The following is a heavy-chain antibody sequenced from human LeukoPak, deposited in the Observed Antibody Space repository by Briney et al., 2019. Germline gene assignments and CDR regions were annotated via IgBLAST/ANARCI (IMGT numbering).Heavy chain of an antibody. CDR3: ARVHGSGNYYGMDV. CDR1: GFTFGSYW. CDR2: INSDGSST. J-gene: IGHJ6*02. D-gene: IGHD3-10*01. V-gene: IGHV3-74*01. Sequence: GGSLRLSCAASGFTFGSYWMHWVRQAPGKGLVWVSRINSDGSSTSYADSVKGRFTISRDNAKNTLYLQMNSLRAEDTAVYYCARVHGSGNYYGMDVWGQGTTVTVSS.